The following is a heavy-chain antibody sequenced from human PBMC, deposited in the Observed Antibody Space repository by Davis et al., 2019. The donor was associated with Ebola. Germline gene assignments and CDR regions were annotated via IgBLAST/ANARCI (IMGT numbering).Heavy chain of an antibody. CDR2: INPNSGGT. V-gene: IGHV1-2*06. CDR1: GYTFTGYY. J-gene: IGHJ5*02. Sequence: ASVKVSCKASGYTFTGYYMHWVRQAPGQGLEWMGRINPNSGGTNYAQKFQGRVTMTRDTSISTAYMELSRLRSDDTAVYYCARVSSSWYEGWFDPWSQGTLVTVSS. CDR3: ARVSSSWYEGWFDP. D-gene: IGHD6-13*01.